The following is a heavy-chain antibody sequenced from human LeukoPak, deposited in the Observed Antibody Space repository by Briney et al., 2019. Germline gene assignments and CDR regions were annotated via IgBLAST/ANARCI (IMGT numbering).Heavy chain of an antibody. J-gene: IGHJ4*02. CDR2: ISYDGSNK. CDR1: GFTFSSYA. CDR3: ATFSYAGNAGGSVGY. D-gene: IGHD4-23*01. Sequence: GRSLRLSCAASGFTFSSYAMHWVHQAPGKGLEWVAVISYDGSNKYYADSVKGRFTISRDNSKNTLYLQMNSLRAEDTAVYYCATFSYAGNAGGSVGYWGQGTLVTVSS. V-gene: IGHV3-30*04.